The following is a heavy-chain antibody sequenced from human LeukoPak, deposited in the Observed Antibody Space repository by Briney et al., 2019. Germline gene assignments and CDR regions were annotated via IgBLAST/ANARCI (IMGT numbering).Heavy chain of an antibody. D-gene: IGHD2-21*02. V-gene: IGHV3-23*01. CDR2: ISGSGGST. CDR1: GFTFSSYA. Sequence: GGSLRLSCAASGFTFSSYAMSWVRQAPGKGLEWVSAISGSGGSTYYADSVKGRFTISRDNSKNTLYLQMNSLRAEDTAVYYCAKSSVTLHTIEDDAFDIWGQGTMVTVSS. J-gene: IGHJ3*02. CDR3: AKSSVTLHTIEDDAFDI.